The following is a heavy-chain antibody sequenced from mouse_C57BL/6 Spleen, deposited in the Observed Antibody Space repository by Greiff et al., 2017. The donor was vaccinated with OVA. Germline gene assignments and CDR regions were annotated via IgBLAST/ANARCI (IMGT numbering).Heavy chain of an antibody. CDR1: GYTFTGYW. V-gene: IGHV1-9*01. D-gene: IGHD6-1*01. Sequence: VQLQQSGAELMKPGASLKLSCTATGYTFTGYWIEWVNQRPGHDLEWIGEILPGSGSTNYNEKFKGKATFTADTSSNTAYMQLSSLTTEDFAIYYYAEASGNLYLYFGVWGTGTTVTVSS. CDR2: ILPGSGST. CDR3: AEASGNLYLYFGV. J-gene: IGHJ1*03.